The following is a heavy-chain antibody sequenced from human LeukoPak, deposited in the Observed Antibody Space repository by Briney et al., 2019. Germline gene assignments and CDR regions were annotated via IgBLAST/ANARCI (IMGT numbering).Heavy chain of an antibody. CDR2: INHSGST. CDR1: GGSFSGYY. V-gene: IGHV4-34*01. CDR3: ARVITVTLGYFDL. D-gene: IGHD4-17*01. J-gene: IGHJ2*01. Sequence: SETLSLTCAVYGGSFSGYYWSWIRQPPGKGLEWIGEINHSGSTNYNPSLKSRVTISVDTSKNQFSLKLSSVTAADTAVYYCARVITVTLGYFDLWGRGTLVTVSS.